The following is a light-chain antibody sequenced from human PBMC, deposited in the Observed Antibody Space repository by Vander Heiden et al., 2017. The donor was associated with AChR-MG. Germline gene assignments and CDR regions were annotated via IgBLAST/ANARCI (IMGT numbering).Light chain of an antibody. CDR1: QSVRSS. CDR2: DAP. CDR3: QQRGNGPRCT. V-gene: IGKV3-11*02. J-gene: IGKJ2*02. Sequence: EIVLTQSPSTLSLSPGESDTLSCRASQSVRSSIEWYKQKPRQAPRRLIYDAPNVGNVIPARVTATGYGREFTLTISSREREEFAVYYCQQRGNGPRCTFGQGTKLEIK.